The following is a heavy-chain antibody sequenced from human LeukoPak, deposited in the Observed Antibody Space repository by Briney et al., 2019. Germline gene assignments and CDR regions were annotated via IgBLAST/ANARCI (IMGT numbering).Heavy chain of an antibody. CDR3: AKSTVVVAARANFDY. V-gene: IGHV3-23*01. Sequence: GGSLRLSCAASGFTFSSYAMSWVRQAPGKGLEWVSAISGSGGSIYYADSVKGRFTISRDNSKNTLYLQMNSLRAEDTAVYYCAKSTVVVAARANFDYWGQGTLVTVSS. CDR1: GFTFSSYA. CDR2: ISGSGGSI. J-gene: IGHJ4*02. D-gene: IGHD2-15*01.